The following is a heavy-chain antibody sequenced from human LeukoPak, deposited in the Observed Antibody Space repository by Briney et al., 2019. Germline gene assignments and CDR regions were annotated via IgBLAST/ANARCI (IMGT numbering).Heavy chain of an antibody. CDR1: GWSFSGYY. J-gene: IGHJ4*02. V-gene: IGHV4-34*01. D-gene: IGHD3-22*01. CDR2: INHSGST. CDR3: ARSGYYYDSSGYYLY. Sequence: SETLSLTCAVYGWSFSGYYWSWIRQPPGKGLEWIGEINHSGSTKYNPSLKSRLTISVDTPKNQFSLKLSSVTAADTAVYYCARSGYYYDSSGYYLYWGQGTLVTVSS.